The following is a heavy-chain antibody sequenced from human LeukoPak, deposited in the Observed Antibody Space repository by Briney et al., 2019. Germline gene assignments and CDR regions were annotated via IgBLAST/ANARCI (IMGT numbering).Heavy chain of an antibody. CDR1: GFTFSDYY. J-gene: IGHJ4*02. CDR3: ARDHFGDYDLEN. CDR2: IYIGGIT. V-gene: IGHV3-53*05. D-gene: IGHD4-17*01. Sequence: GGSLRLSCAASGFTFSDYYMNWVRQAPGKGLEWVSVIYIGGITNYADSVKGRFTISRDNSQNMLFLQMNNLRVEDTAVYYCARDHFGDYDLENWGQGTLVTVSS.